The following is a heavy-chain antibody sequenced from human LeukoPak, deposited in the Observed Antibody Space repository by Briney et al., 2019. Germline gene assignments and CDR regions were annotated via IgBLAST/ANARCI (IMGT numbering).Heavy chain of an antibody. CDR1: GFTFSNYA. J-gene: IGHJ4*02. CDR3: ARSLEMATADFDY. Sequence: GGSLRLSCEASGFTFSNYAMHWVRQAPGKGLEYVSVITGNGDSTYYANSVKGRFTISRDNAKNSLYLQMNSLRAEDTAVYYCARSLEMATADFDYWGQGTLVTVSS. D-gene: IGHD5-24*01. CDR2: ITGNGDST. V-gene: IGHV3-64*01.